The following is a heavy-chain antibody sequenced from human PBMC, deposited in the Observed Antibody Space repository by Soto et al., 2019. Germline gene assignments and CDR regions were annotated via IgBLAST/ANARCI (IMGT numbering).Heavy chain of an antibody. CDR2: ISTHNGNT. CDR3: ARVYYDSRGYYSPDV. Sequence: VASVKVSCKASGYTFINYGVTWVRQAPGQGLEWMGWISTHNGNTNYAQKLQGRVTMTTDTSTSTAYMDLRSLRSDDTAVYYCARVYYDSRGYYSPDVWGQGTTVTAP. D-gene: IGHD3-22*01. V-gene: IGHV1-18*01. J-gene: IGHJ6*02. CDR1: GYTFINYG.